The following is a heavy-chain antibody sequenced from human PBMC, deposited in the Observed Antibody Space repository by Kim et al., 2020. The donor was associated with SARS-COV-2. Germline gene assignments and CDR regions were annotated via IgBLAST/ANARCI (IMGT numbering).Heavy chain of an antibody. CDR3: AREAPVAGASGGYFDY. D-gene: IGHD3-16*01. V-gene: IGHV4-31*03. CDR2: IHDSGRT. J-gene: IGHJ4*02. Sequence: SETLSLTCTVSGDSISNGGHYWSWICQHPGKGLEWIAYIHDSGRTYYNPYLKSRVTMSVDTSKSQFSLNLSSVTAADTAVYYCAREAPVAGASGGYFDYWGQGTLVTVSS. CDR1: GDSISNGGHY.